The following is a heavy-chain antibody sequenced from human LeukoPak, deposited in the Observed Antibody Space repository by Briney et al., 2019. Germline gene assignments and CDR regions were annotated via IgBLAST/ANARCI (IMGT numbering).Heavy chain of an antibody. Sequence: PSETLSLTCTVSGGSLSSYYWNWIRQPAGKGLEWIGRIYTSGSTNYNPSLKSRVTISIDTSKNQFSLKLSSVTAADTAVYYCARDVGGYRYGYRPTELYWYFDLWGRGTLVTVSS. CDR3: ARDVGGYRYGYRPTELYWYFDL. V-gene: IGHV4-4*07. CDR1: GGSLSSYY. J-gene: IGHJ2*01. D-gene: IGHD5-18*01. CDR2: IYTSGST.